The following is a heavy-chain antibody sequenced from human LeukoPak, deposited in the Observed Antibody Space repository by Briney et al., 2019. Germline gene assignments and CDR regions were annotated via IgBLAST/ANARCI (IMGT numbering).Heavy chain of an antibody. CDR2: IYDSGST. D-gene: IGHD3-10*01. CDR3: ARHYGP. J-gene: IGHJ5*02. V-gene: IGHV4-39*01. CDR1: GFTFSSYW. Sequence: GSLRLSCVASGFTFSSYWMSWARQAPGKGLEWIGSIYDSGSTYYNPSLKSRVTISVDTSKNQFSLKLNSVTAADTAVYYCARHYGPWGQGTLVTVSS.